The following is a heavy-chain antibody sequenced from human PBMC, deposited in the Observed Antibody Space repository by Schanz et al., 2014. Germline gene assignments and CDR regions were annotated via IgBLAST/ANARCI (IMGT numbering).Heavy chain of an antibody. V-gene: IGHV3-30*04. CDR1: GFTMITYA. D-gene: IGHD2-2*01. J-gene: IGHJ4*02. CDR3: IRGDIMVVPVAHF. Sequence: QVQLVESGGGVVQPGRSLRLSCAASGFTMITYAMHWVRQPPGKGLEWVAIITYDGSNTYHADSVKGRFTISRDNSKNKLYLHMNSLRAEDTAVYYCIRGDIMVVPVAHFWGQGILVTVSS. CDR2: ITYDGSNT.